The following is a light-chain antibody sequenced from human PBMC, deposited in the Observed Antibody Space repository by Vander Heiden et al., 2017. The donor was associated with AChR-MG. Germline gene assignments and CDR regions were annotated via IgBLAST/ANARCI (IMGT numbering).Light chain of an antibody. J-gene: IGLJ2*01. Sequence: SYVLTQPPSVSVAPGRTATITCGGNNIGSKSVHWYQQKLGQAPVLVVYDDSDRPSGMPGRISGSNSGNTATLTISRVEAGDEGDYYCQVWDSVSDPVVFGGGTKLTVL. CDR3: QVWDSVSDPVV. V-gene: IGLV3-21*02. CDR1: NIGSKS. CDR2: DDS.